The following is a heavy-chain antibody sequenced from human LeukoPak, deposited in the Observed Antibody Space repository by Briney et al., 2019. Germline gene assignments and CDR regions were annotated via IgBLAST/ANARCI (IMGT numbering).Heavy chain of an antibody. CDR2: IYNSETI. CDR1: GGSINSYY. D-gene: IGHD6-6*01. J-gene: IGHJ3*02. V-gene: IGHV4-59*01. Sequence: SETLSLTCTVSGGSINSYYWSWIRQPPGKGLEWIGYIYNSETINYNPSLTSRVTISLDTSKNQVSLKLTSVTAADTAVYYCVRVGGASSILSALDIWGQGTMVTVSS. CDR3: VRVGGASSILSALDI.